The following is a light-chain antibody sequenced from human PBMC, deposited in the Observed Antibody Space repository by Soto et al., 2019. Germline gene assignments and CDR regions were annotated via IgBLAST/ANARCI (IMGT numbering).Light chain of an antibody. CDR3: QQGGSSPRT. CDR2: GAS. CDR1: QSVSSSY. Sequence: EIVLTQSPGTPSLSPGERATLSCRASQSVSSSYLAWYQQKPGQTPRLLIYGASSMATGIPDRFSGGGSGTDFTLTISRLEPEDFAVDYCQQGGSSPRTFGQGTKVEIK. V-gene: IGKV3-20*01. J-gene: IGKJ1*01.